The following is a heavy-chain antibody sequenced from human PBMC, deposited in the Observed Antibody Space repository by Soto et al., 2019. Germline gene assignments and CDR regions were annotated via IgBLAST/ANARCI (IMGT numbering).Heavy chain of an antibody. CDR2: IYYSGST. Sequence: SETLSLTCTVSGGSISSYYWSWIRQPPGKGLEWIGYIYYSGSTNYNPSLKSRVTISVDTSKNQFSLKLSSVTAADTAVYYCARAIVLGGMDVWGKGTTVTVSS. J-gene: IGHJ6*04. CDR1: GGSISSYY. V-gene: IGHV4-59*01. CDR3: ARAIVLGGMDV. D-gene: IGHD3-22*01.